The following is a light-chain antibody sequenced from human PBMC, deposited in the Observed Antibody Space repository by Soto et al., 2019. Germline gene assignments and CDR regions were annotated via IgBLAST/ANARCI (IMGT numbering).Light chain of an antibody. CDR2: AAS. CDR1: ETVTVQY. J-gene: IGKJ1*01. CDR3: QQYSRPPQT. V-gene: IGKV3-20*01. Sequence: EIVVTQSPGTLSLSPGARATLSCRASETVTVQYLAWYQQKAGQAPRLLIFAASNRATGIPDRFSGSGSGTDFTLTISRLEPEDFAVYFCQQYSRPPQTFGQGTKVEIK.